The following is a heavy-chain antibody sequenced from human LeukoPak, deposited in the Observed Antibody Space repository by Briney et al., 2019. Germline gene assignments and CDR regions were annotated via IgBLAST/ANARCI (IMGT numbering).Heavy chain of an antibody. CDR2: ISYDGSNK. J-gene: IGHJ3*02. CDR3: AVGDCSSTSCPSPGSPLSLDAFDI. Sequence: GGSLRLSCAASGFTFSSYAMHWVRQAPGKGLEWVAVISYDGSNKYYADSVKGRFTISRDNSKNTLYLQMNSLRAEDTAVYYCAVGDCSSTSCPSPGSPLSLDAFDIWGQGTMVTVSS. V-gene: IGHV3-30-3*01. D-gene: IGHD2-2*01. CDR1: GFTFSSYA.